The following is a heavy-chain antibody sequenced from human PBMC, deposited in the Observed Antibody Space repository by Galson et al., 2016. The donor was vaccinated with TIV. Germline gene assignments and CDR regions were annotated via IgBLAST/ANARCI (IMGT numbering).Heavy chain of an antibody. Sequence: SVKVSCKASGYTLSSYSLNWVRQAPGQGLEWVGWISGYNGNTNSAQKFQGRVTMTTDTSTNTAYMELRSLRSDDTAVYYCARVPTKTFDFWSGYDNSFCMDVWGKGTTVIVSS. D-gene: IGHD3-3*01. CDR2: ISGYNGNT. V-gene: IGHV1-18*04. CDR3: ARVPTKTFDFWSGYDNSFCMDV. CDR1: GYTLSSYS. J-gene: IGHJ6*03.